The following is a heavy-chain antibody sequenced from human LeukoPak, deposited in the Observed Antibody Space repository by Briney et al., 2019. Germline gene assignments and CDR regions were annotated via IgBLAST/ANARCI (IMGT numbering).Heavy chain of an antibody. Sequence: SVKVSCKASGGTFSSYAISWVRQAPGQGLEWMGRIIPILGIANYAQKFQGRVTITADKSTSTAYMELSSLRSEDTAVYYCAGGKVGARQFDPWGQGTLVTVSS. CDR1: GGTFSSYA. CDR2: IIPILGIA. D-gene: IGHD1-26*01. J-gene: IGHJ5*02. CDR3: AGGKVGARQFDP. V-gene: IGHV1-69*04.